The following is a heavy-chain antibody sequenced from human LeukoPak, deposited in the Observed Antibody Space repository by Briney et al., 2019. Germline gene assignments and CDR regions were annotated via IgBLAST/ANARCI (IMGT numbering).Heavy chain of an antibody. D-gene: IGHD5-12*01. J-gene: IGHJ4*02. CDR1: GGSISSRGYH. V-gene: IGHV4-39*01. Sequence: SETLSLTCTVSGGSISSRGYHWGWIRQPPGKGLEWIGSIYYSGSTSYNPSLKSRVTISVDTSKNQFSLKLSSVTAADTAVYYCAREHSGYDRSYDYWGQGTLVTVSS. CDR3: AREHSGYDRSYDY. CDR2: IYYSGST.